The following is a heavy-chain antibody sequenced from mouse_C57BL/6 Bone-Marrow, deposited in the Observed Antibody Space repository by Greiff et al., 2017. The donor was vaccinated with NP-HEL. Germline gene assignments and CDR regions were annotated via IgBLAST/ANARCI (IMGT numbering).Heavy chain of an antibody. V-gene: IGHV5-6*01. CDR3: ARQSGSNWYFDV. D-gene: IGHD1-1*01. CDR1: GFTFSSYG. Sequence: EVKLVESGGDLVKPGGSLKLSCAASGFTFSSYGMSWVRQTPDKRLEWVATISSGGSYTYYPESVKGRFTISRDNAKNTLYLQMSSLKSEDTAMYYCARQSGSNWYFDVWGTGTTVTVSS. CDR2: ISSGGSYT. J-gene: IGHJ1*03.